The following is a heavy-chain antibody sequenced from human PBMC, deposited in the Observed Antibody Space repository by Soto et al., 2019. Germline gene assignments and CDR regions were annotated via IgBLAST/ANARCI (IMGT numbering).Heavy chain of an antibody. CDR1: GFSLSTSGVG. CDR2: IYWDDDK. Sequence: SGSTLVNPTQTLTLTCTFSGFSLSTSGVGVGWIRQPPGKALEWLAVIYWDDDKRYSPYLQSRLTISKDTSKNQVVLTVTDIDPVDTATYYCAHRKSSGWNNWFDPWGQGTLVTVSS. V-gene: IGHV2-5*02. D-gene: IGHD6-19*01. CDR3: AHRKSSGWNNWFDP. J-gene: IGHJ5*02.